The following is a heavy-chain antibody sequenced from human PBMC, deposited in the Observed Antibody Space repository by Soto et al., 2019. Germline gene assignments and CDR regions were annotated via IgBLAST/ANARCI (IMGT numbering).Heavy chain of an antibody. J-gene: IGHJ4*02. V-gene: IGHV4-34*01. CDR2: INHSGST. D-gene: IGHD3-3*01. CDR1: GGSFSGYY. Sequence: SETLSLTCAVYGGSFSGYYWSWIRQPPGKGLEWIGEINHSGSTNYNPSLKSRVTISVDTSKNQFSLKLSSVTAADTAVYYCARASRLYYDFWSGRIVPTTPFDYWGQGTLVTVSS. CDR3: ARASRLYYDFWSGRIVPTTPFDY.